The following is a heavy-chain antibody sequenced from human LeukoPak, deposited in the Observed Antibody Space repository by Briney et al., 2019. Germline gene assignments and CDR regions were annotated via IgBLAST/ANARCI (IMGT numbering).Heavy chain of an antibody. J-gene: IGHJ6*04. D-gene: IGHD3-10*02. CDR1: GVTFSNE. CDR2: ISSSCSTI. Sequence: GGSLRLSCAASGVTFSNEMKWVRQAPGKGLEWVSYISSSCSTIYYADSVKGRFTISRDNAKNSLYLQMNSLRAEDTAVYYCAELGITMIGGVWGKGTTVTISS. CDR3: AELGITMIGGV. V-gene: IGHV3-48*03.